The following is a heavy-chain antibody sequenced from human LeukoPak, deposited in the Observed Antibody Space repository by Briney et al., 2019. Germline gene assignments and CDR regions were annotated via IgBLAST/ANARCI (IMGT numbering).Heavy chain of an antibody. CDR1: GGSISSSSYY. CDR2: IYYSGST. CDR3: ARGDKGLNIAGNYYFDY. D-gene: IGHD6-13*01. Sequence: PSETLSLTCTVSGGSISSSSYYWGWIRQPPGKGLEWIGSIYYSGSTYYNPSLKSRVTISVDTSKNQFSLRLSSVTAADTAVYYCARGDKGLNIAGNYYFDYWGQGTLVTVSS. J-gene: IGHJ4*02. V-gene: IGHV4-39*07.